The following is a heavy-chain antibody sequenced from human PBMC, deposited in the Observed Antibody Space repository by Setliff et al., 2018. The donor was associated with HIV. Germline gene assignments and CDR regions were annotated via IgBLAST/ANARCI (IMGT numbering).Heavy chain of an antibody. CDR3: ARDRYAGEIDY. Sequence: PSETLSLTCTVSGSSITSSSFYWGWIRQPPGKGLEWIGSMTYVGSTSFSPSLKSRVTISVDTSKNQFSLKLSSVTAADTAVYYCARDRYAGEIDYWGQGTLVTVSS. CDR2: MTYVGST. J-gene: IGHJ4*02. D-gene: IGHD3-10*01. CDR1: GSSITSSSFY. V-gene: IGHV4-39*07.